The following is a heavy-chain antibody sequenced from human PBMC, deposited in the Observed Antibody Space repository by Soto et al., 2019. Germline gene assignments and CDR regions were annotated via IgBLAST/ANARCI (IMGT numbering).Heavy chain of an antibody. V-gene: IGHV3-49*03. J-gene: IGHJ4*02. Sequence: GGSLRLSCTASGFTFGDYAMSWFRQAPGKGLEWVGFIRSKAYGGTTEYAASVKGRFTISRDDSKSIAYLQMNSLKTEDTAVYYCTRDFLDWTGDWRPLDYWGQGTLVTVSS. CDR2: IRSKAYGGTT. CDR1: GFTFGDYA. D-gene: IGHD7-27*01. CDR3: TRDFLDWTGDWRPLDY.